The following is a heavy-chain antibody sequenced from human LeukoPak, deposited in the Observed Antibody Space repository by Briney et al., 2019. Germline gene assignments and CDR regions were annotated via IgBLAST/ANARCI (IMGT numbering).Heavy chain of an antibody. CDR1: GFTFSRNA. V-gene: IGHV3-30*03. J-gene: IGHJ5*02. CDR2: ISYDGKFA. Sequence: GGSLRLSCAASGFTFSRNAMHWVRQAPGKGLEWVAVISYDGKFAYYEDSVKGRFTISRDNSKDTLSLQMNSLSTEDTAVYYCARDWGSSGWYNWFDPWGQGTLVTVSS. D-gene: IGHD6-19*01. CDR3: ARDWGSSGWYNWFDP.